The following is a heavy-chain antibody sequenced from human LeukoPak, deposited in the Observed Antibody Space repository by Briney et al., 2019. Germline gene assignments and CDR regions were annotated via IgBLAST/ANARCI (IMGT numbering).Heavy chain of an antibody. CDR1: EFTFSSYW. J-gene: IGHJ4*02. Sequence: GGSLRLSCAASEFTFSSYWMSWVRQAPGKGLEWVAYIKKTGSETYYVDSVKGRFTITRDNTRNSLFLQMYSLRAEDTAVYFCAREDGYCSGGNCYSYFDSWGQGTLVTVSS. V-gene: IGHV3-7*01. CDR3: AREDGYCSGGNCYSYFDS. D-gene: IGHD2-15*01. CDR2: IKKTGSET.